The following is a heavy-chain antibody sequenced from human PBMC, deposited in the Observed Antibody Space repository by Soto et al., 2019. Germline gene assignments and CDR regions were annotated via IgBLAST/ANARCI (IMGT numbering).Heavy chain of an antibody. Sequence: ASVKVSCKASGYTFTSYAMHWLRQAPGQRLEWMGWINAGNGNTKYSQKFQGRVTITRDTSASTAYMELSSLRSEDTAVYYCASLGGWYNWNSGAFDIWGQGTMVTVS. J-gene: IGHJ3*02. CDR2: INAGNGNT. V-gene: IGHV1-3*01. CDR3: ASLGGWYNWNSGAFDI. D-gene: IGHD1-7*01. CDR1: GYTFTSYA.